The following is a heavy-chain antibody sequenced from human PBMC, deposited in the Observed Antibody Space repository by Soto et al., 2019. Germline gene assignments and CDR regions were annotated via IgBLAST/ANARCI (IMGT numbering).Heavy chain of an antibody. CDR3: SRGEWELRH. CDR1: GYTFTSYD. V-gene: IGHV1-8*01. D-gene: IGHD1-26*01. J-gene: IGHJ4*02. CDR2: MSPNSGNT. Sequence: QVPLVQSGAEVKKPGASVKVSCKASGYTFTSYDINWVRQATGQGPEWMGYMSPNSGNTGYAQNFQGRVTMTRDTSISTAYMELTSLTSEDTAVYYCSRGEWELRHWGQGSLVIVSS.